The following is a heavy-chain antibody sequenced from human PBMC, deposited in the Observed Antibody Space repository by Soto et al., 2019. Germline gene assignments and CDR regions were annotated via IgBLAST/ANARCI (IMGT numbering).Heavy chain of an antibody. D-gene: IGHD3-3*01. V-gene: IGHV3-66*01. Sequence: EVQLVESGGGLVQPGGSLRLSCSASGFSVSSNYMSWVRQAPGKGLQWVSLVYSGGSTNYADSVKDRFIISRDNSKNQLYLQMSSLRAEYTAVYYCASYYDFWSGYYAFDTWGQGTVVTVSS. CDR3: ASYYDFWSGYYAFDT. CDR1: GFSVSSNY. CDR2: VYSGGST. J-gene: IGHJ3*02.